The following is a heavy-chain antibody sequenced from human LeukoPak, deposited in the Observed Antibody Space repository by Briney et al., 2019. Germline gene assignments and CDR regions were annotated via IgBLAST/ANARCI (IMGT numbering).Heavy chain of an antibody. Sequence: GGSLRLSCAASGFTFDDYAMHWVRQAPGKGLEWVSGISWNSGSIGYADSVKGRFTISRDNSKNTLYLQMNSLRAEDTAVYYCARRAGDYSHPYDYWGQGILVTVSS. V-gene: IGHV3-9*01. J-gene: IGHJ4*02. CDR1: GFTFDDYA. D-gene: IGHD3-22*01. CDR3: ARRAGDYSHPYDY. CDR2: ISWNSGSI.